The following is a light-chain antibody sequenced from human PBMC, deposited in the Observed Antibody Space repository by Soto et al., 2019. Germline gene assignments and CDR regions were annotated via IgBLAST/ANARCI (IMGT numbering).Light chain of an antibody. V-gene: IGKV3-11*01. Sequence: EIVLTQSPATLSLSPGERATLSCRASQSVSSYLTWYQQKPGQAPRLLIYDASNRATGIPARFSGSGSGTDFTLTISSLEPEDFAIYYCQQSYSTPFTFGPGTKVDF. CDR3: QQSYSTPFT. CDR2: DAS. CDR1: QSVSSY. J-gene: IGKJ3*01.